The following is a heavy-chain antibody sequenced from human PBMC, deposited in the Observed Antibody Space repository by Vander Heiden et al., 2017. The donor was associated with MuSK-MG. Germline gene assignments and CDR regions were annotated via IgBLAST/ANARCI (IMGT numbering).Heavy chain of an antibody. J-gene: IGHJ6*03. D-gene: IGHD3-3*01. CDR3: ARATYYDFWSGANNYYYYYMDV. Sequence: QVQLVQSGAEVKKPGASVKVSCKASGYTFTSYGISWVRQAPGQGLEWMGWISAYNGDTNYAQKLQGRVTITTDTSTSTAYMELRSLRSDDTAVYYCARATYYDFWSGANNYYYYYMDVWGKGTTVTVSS. V-gene: IGHV1-18*01. CDR2: ISAYNGDT. CDR1: GYTFTSYG.